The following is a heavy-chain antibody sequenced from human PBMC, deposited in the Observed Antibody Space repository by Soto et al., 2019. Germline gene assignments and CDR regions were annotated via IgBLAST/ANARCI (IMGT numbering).Heavy chain of an antibody. Sequence: ASVKVSCKASGYTFTSYGISWVRQAPGQGLEWMGWISAYNGNTNYAQKLQGRVTMTTDTSTSTAYMELRSLRSDDTAVYYCAREGVEYSYGPNWFDPWGQGTLVTVSS. D-gene: IGHD5-18*01. V-gene: IGHV1-18*01. CDR1: GYTFTSYG. CDR3: AREGVEYSYGPNWFDP. J-gene: IGHJ5*02. CDR2: ISAYNGNT.